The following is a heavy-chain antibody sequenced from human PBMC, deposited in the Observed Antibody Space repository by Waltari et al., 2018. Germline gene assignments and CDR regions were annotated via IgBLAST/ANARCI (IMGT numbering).Heavy chain of an antibody. V-gene: IGHV4-38-2*02. CDR2: IYHSGST. CDR1: GYSISSGYY. Sequence: QVQLQESGPGLVKPSETLSLTCTVSGYSISSGYYWGWIRQPPGKGLEWIGSIYHSGSTYYNPSLKGRVTIAVDTSKNQFSLKLSSVTAADTAVYYCARDRGIAAAVTGWFDPWGQGTLVTVSS. CDR3: ARDRGIAAAVTGWFDP. D-gene: IGHD6-13*01. J-gene: IGHJ5*02.